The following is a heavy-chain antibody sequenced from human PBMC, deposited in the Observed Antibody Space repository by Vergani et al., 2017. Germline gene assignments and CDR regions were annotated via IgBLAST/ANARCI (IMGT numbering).Heavy chain of an antibody. Sequence: QVQLQESGPGLVKPSQTLSLTCTVSGGSISSGGYYWSWIRQHPGKGLEWIGYIYYSGSTYYNPSLKSRVTISVDTSKNQFSLKLSSVTAADTAVYYCARVSCSSTSCKDYYYGMDVGGQGTTVTVSS. CDR3: ARVSCSSTSCKDYYYGMDV. J-gene: IGHJ6*02. V-gene: IGHV4-31*03. D-gene: IGHD2-2*01. CDR1: GGSISSGGYY. CDR2: IYYSGST.